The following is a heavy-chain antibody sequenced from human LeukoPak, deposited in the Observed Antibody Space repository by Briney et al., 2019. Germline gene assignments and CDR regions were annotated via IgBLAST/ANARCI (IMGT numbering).Heavy chain of an antibody. CDR2: VYYSGNT. CDR3: ARTSGRGSVDPGTSGYVDS. V-gene: IGHV4-39*01. Sequence: SETLSLTSTVSGGSISSSGYYWDWIRQPPGKGLEWIGSVYYSGNTYYKSSLESRVTISVDTSNNRFSLKLNSVTAADTGTYYCARTSGRGSVDPGTSGYVDSWGQGSLVTVSS. CDR1: GGSISSSGYY. J-gene: IGHJ4*02. D-gene: IGHD3-22*01.